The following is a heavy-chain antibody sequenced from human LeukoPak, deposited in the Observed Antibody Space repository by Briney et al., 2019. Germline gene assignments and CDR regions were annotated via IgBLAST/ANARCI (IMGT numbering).Heavy chain of an antibody. V-gene: IGHV4-59*12. Sequence: TSETLSLTCTVSGGSISSYYWSWIRQPPGKGLEWIGYIYYSGSTNYNPSLKSRVTISVDTSKNQFSLKLSSVTAADTAVYYCARYANLEGYSYGPWGQGTLVTVSS. CDR1: GGSISSYY. CDR2: IYYSGST. J-gene: IGHJ5*02. D-gene: IGHD5-18*01. CDR3: ARYANLEGYSYGP.